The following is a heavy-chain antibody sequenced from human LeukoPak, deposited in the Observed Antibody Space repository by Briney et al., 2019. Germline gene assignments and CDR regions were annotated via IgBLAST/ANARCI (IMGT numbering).Heavy chain of an antibody. CDR2: INPNSVVT. CDR3: TRDEDFDI. J-gene: IGHJ3*02. Sequence: ASVKVSCKASGYTFTDYYMHWVRQAPGHALQWMGWINPNSVVTNPAQNFQRRISMTRDTSIITAYIELSTLGSDDTAVDYCTRDEDFDIWGQGTMVTVSS. V-gene: IGHV1-2*02. CDR1: GYTFTDYY.